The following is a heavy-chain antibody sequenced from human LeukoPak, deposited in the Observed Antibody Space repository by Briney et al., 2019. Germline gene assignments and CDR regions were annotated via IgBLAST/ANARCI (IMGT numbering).Heavy chain of an antibody. CDR1: GGSISGYY. V-gene: IGHV4-59*01. D-gene: IGHD3-10*01. Sequence: SETLSLTCTVSGGSISGYYWSWIRQPPGKGLEWIGYISYSGSTNYNPSLKRQVTMSVDTSENQFSLRLSSMTAADTAVYYCAREINYYGSGSYVYWGQGTLVT. J-gene: IGHJ4*02. CDR3: AREINYYGSGSYVY. CDR2: ISYSGST.